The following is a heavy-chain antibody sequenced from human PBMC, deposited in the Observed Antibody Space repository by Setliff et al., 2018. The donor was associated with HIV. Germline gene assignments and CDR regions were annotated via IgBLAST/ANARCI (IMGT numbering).Heavy chain of an antibody. CDR2: ISSDSGTI. CDR3: ARGPGTGHYFDY. V-gene: IGHV3-48*01. CDR1: GFTFSDYS. J-gene: IGHJ4*02. Sequence: PGGSLRLSCAASGFTFSDYSMNWVRQAPGKGLECLSYISSDSGTIYYADSVRGRFTISRDDARNSLFLQMNSLRVDDTAVYYCARGPGTGHYFDYWGLGALVTVSS. D-gene: IGHD1-1*01.